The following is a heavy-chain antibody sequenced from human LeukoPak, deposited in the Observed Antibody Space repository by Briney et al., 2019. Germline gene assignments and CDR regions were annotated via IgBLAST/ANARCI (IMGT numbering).Heavy chain of an antibody. D-gene: IGHD6-13*01. CDR2: IYPGDSDT. CDR1: GSIFTSYW. V-gene: IGHV5-51*01. CDR3: ARQSAAAGLDY. J-gene: IGHJ4*02. Sequence: GESLQISCEGSGSIFTSYWIGWGRQLPGKGVEWMGIIYPGDSDTRYSPSLQGQVTNSADKSISTAYLQWSSLKASDTAIYYCARQSAAAGLDYWGQGTLVTVSS.